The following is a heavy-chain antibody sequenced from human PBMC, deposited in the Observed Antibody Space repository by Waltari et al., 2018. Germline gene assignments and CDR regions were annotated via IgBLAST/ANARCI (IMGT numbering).Heavy chain of an antibody. V-gene: IGHV3-7*01. CDR1: GFPFSNYW. J-gene: IGHJ4*02. CDR2: IKQDGSEK. Sequence: EVQLVESGGGLVQPGGSLRLSCAASGFPFSNYWRSWVRQAPGKGLEWVANIKQDGSEKYYVESVKGRFTISRDNAKNSLSLQMNSLRAGDTAVYYCAEGKSFDYWGQGTLVTVSS. CDR3: AEGKSFDY.